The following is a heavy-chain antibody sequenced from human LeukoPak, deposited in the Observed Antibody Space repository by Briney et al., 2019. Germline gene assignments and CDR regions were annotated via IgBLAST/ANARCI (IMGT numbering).Heavy chain of an antibody. CDR3: ASGGSTSNFYYYYYGMDV. D-gene: IGHD2-2*01. V-gene: IGHV4-59*01. CDR1: GGSISSYY. Sequence: PSETLSLTCTVSGGSISSYYWSWIRQPPGKGLEWIGYIYYSGSTNYNPSLKSRVTISVDTCKNQFSLKLSSVTAADTAVYYCASGGSTSNFYYYYYGMDVWGQGTTVTVSS. CDR2: IYYSGST. J-gene: IGHJ6*02.